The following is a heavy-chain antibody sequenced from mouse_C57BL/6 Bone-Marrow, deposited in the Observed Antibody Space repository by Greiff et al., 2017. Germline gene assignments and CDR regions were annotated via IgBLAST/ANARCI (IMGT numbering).Heavy chain of an antibody. CDR2: IYPRSGYT. Sequence: QVQLLQSGAELARPGASVKLSCKASGYTFTSYGISWVKQRTGQGLEWIGEIYPRSGYTYYNEKVKGKATLTADKSSSTAYMELRSLTTEDSAVYFCAGIWFRNYFDYWGQGTTLTVSS. CDR3: AGIWFRNYFDY. J-gene: IGHJ2*01. D-gene: IGHD2-2*01. CDR1: GYTFTSYG. V-gene: IGHV1-81*01.